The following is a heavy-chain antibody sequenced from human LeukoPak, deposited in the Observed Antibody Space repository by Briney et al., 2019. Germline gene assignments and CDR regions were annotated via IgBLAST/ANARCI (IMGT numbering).Heavy chain of an antibody. CDR2: ISGSGGST. D-gene: IGHD6-19*01. V-gene: IGHV3-23*01. CDR3: ATGFSSVWYYFDY. CDR1: GFTFSSCT. Sequence: PGGSLRLSCAASGFTFSSCTMTWVRQASGNGLEWVSAISGSGGSTNYADSVKGLCTISGDNSKHTLYLQMNSLRPEATAVYYCATGFSSVWYYFDYWGQGTLVTVSS. J-gene: IGHJ4*02.